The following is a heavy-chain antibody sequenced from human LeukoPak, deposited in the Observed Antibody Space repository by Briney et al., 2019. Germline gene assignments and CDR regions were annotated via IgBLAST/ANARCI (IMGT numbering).Heavy chain of an antibody. D-gene: IGHD6-13*01. CDR1: GFTFSSYK. J-gene: IGHJ4*02. V-gene: IGHV3-48*03. Sequence: PGGSLRLSCAASGFTFSSYKMNWVRQAPGKGLEWVSYISSSGSTIYYADSVKGRFTISRDNAKNSLYLQMNSLRAEDTAVYYCAREVRHIAAAGALDYWGQGTLVTVSS. CDR3: AREVRHIAAAGALDY. CDR2: ISSSGSTI.